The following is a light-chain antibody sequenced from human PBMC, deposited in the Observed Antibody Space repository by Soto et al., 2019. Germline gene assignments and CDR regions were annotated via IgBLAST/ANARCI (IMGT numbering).Light chain of an antibody. CDR3: QQYYSTPIT. CDR2: SAS. J-gene: IGKJ5*01. Sequence: DIQMTQSPSTLSASLGDRVTITCRASQSISSWLAWYQQKPGIAPKLLIYSASSLQSGVPSRFSGSGSGTDFTLTISTLQPEDFATYYCQQYYSTPITFGQGTRLEIK. CDR1: QSISSW. V-gene: IGKV1-39*01.